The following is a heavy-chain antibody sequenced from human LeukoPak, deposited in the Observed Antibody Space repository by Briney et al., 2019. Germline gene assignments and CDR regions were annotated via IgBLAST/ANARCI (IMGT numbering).Heavy chain of an antibody. J-gene: IGHJ4*02. CDR2: INWNGGSA. V-gene: IGHV3-20*04. CDR1: GFNFDEYG. Sequence: GSLRLSCAASGFNFDEYGMSWVRQAPGKGLEWVCGINWNGGSAGYAASVKGRFTISRDNAKTSLYLQLNSLRVEDTAFYYCARGSSFSNYWGQGTLVTVSS. D-gene: IGHD2-2*01. CDR3: ARGSSFSNY.